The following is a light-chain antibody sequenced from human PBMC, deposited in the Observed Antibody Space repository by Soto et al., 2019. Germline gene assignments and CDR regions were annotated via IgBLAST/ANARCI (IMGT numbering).Light chain of an antibody. CDR2: AAT. J-gene: IGKJ2*01. Sequence: EVVLTQSPGTLSLSPGVRATLSCRASQSVGSNFVAWYQQKTGQPPSLLIYAATARATGVPDRFSGSGSGTDFTLTISSLEPEDSAVYFCQQYGSSYTFGQGTRLELK. V-gene: IGKV3-20*01. CDR3: QQYGSSYT. CDR1: QSVGSNF.